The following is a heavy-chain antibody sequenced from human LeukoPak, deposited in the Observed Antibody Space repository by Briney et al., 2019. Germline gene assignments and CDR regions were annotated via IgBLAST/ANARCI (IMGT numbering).Heavy chain of an antibody. D-gene: IGHD4-17*01. Sequence: GASVKVSCKASGFTFTSYYMHWVRQSPGQGLEWMGIINPSGGSTSYAQKFQGRVTMTRDTSTSTVYMELSSLRSEDTAVYYCATDYGDYTPVYWYFDLWGRGTLVTVSS. CDR3: ATDYGDYTPVYWYFDL. CDR1: GFTFTSYY. V-gene: IGHV1-46*01. J-gene: IGHJ2*01. CDR2: INPSGGST.